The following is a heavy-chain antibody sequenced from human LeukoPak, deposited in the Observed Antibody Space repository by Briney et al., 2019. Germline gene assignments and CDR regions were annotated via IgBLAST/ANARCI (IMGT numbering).Heavy chain of an antibody. J-gene: IGHJ6*03. CDR1: GFTVSSNY. Sequence: GGSLRLSCAASGFTVSSNYMSWVRQAPGKGLEWVSVIYSGGSTYYADSVKGRSTISRDNSKNTLYLQMNSLRAEDTAVYYCARDLRSSWYVYYYYYMDVWGKGTTVTVSS. D-gene: IGHD6-13*01. CDR2: IYSGGST. V-gene: IGHV3-66*02. CDR3: ARDLRSSWYVYYYYYMDV.